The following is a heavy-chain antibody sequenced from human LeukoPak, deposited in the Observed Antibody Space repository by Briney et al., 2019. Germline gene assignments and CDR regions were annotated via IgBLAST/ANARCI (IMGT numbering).Heavy chain of an antibody. D-gene: IGHD5-18*01. Sequence: ASVTLSCTASGYTFIDFYVHWFRQAPGQGLGCVGEVNNNNGGTKYAQKFQGRVTLTRDTSIRTVYLELSGLRSDDTAVYYCARDSATATGLSLDYWGQGTLVTVSS. CDR3: ARDSATATGLSLDY. CDR2: VNNNNGGT. J-gene: IGHJ4*02. V-gene: IGHV1-2*02. CDR1: GYTFIDFY.